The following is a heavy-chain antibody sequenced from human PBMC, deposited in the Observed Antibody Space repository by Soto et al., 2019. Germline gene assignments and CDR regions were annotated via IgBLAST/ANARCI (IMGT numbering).Heavy chain of an antibody. CDR1: GFTSSTYS. J-gene: IGHJ5*01. CDR2: IKSGGPT. V-gene: IGHV3-15*01. D-gene: IGHD1-1*01. CDR3: TWTGTNWFAS. Sequence: GGSLRLSCVASGFTSSTYSMSWVRQAPGKGLEWVGRIKSGGPTDYAAPVKGRFTISRDDSKNTVYLQMNSLKTEDTAVYYCTWTGTNWFASWGQGTLVTVSS.